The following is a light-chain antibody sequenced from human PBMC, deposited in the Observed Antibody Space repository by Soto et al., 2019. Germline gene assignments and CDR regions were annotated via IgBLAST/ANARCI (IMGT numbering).Light chain of an antibody. CDR2: GAS. CDR3: QQYGSAPLVS. J-gene: IGKJ5*01. V-gene: IGKV3-20*01. CDR1: QSVSSSY. Sequence: EIVLTQSPGTLSLSPGERATLSCRASQSVSSSYLAWYQQKPGQAPRLLIYGASSRPTGIPDTFRVSVSGTNVTLTNGRLEPEDFAVYYCQQYGSAPLVSFGQGTRLDTK.